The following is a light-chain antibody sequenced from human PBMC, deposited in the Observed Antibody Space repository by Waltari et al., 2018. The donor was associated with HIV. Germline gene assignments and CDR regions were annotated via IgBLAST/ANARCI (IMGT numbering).Light chain of an antibody. CDR2: YKSDEDK. CDR3: MIWHSSAWV. CDR1: SGLNVGTYR. J-gene: IGLJ3*02. V-gene: IGLV5-45*01. Sequence: QAVLTQPASLSASPDPSASPTCSLPSGLNVGTYRRPCYTQTPGHPPQYPQRYKSDEDKQQGSGVPSRFSGSKDASANAGILLISGLQSEDEADYYCMIWHSSAWVFGGGTKLTVL.